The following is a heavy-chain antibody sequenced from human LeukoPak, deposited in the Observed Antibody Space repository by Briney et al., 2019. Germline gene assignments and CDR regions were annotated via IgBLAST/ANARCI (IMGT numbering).Heavy chain of an antibody. V-gene: IGHV3-23*01. D-gene: IGHD6-6*01. Sequence: GGSLRLSCAASGYTVSSSYMSWVRQAPGKGLEWVSGINSNGDKIYQAETVRGRFTTSRDNSNNALYLQMCSLRTEVTAVYYCANWIGSSSRDYWGQGTLVTVSS. CDR3: ANWIGSSSRDY. CDR1: GYTVSSSY. J-gene: IGHJ4*02. CDR2: INSNGDKI.